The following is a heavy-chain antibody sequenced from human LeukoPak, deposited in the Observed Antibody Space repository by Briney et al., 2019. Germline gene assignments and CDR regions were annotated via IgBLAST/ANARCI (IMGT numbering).Heavy chain of an antibody. V-gene: IGHV1-18*01. CDR2: ISVYNGNS. D-gene: IGHD3-10*01. CDR1: GYTFTNYG. Sequence: ASVKVSCKASGYTFTNYGISWVRQAPGQGLEWMGWISVYNGNSNYIKKFQGRVTMTTDTSTSTAYMELRSLRSDDTAVYYCARDRGYGSGSLGWFDPWGQGTLVTVS. CDR3: ARDRGYGSGSLGWFDP. J-gene: IGHJ5*02.